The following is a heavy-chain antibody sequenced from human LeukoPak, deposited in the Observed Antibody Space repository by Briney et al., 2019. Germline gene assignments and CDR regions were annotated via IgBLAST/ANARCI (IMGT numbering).Heavy chain of an antibody. D-gene: IGHD5-18*01. V-gene: IGHV4-38-2*02. CDR2: IYHSGSA. CDR1: GYSISSGYY. CDR3: ARLRGYSYGPIDY. J-gene: IGHJ4*02. Sequence: SETLSLTCTVSGYSISSGYYWGWIRQPPGKGLEWIGSIYHSGSAYYNPSLKSRVTISVDTSKNQLSLSLNSVTAADTAVYYCARLRGYSYGPIDYWGQGTLVTVSS.